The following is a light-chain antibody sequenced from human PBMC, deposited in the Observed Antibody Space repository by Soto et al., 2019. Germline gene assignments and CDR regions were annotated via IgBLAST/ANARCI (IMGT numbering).Light chain of an antibody. CDR2: GAS. J-gene: IGKJ1*01. Sequence: EIVLTQSPGTLSLSPGERATLSCRASQIVSSSYLAWYQQKPGQAPRLLNYGASSRATGIPHKFSGSGSGTDFTLTISSVQPEDFAVYYCQHCGNSSWTFGQGTKVEIK. CDR3: QHCGNSSWT. CDR1: QIVSSSY. V-gene: IGKV3-20*01.